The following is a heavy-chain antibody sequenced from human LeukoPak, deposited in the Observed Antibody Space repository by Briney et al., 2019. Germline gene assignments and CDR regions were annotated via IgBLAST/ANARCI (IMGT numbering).Heavy chain of an antibody. CDR1: GGSISSYY. CDR3: AGNDYYYYDSSGHTLSTFDP. V-gene: IGHV4-59*01. D-gene: IGHD3-22*01. J-gene: IGHJ5*02. CDR2: IYYSGST. Sequence: SETLSLTCTVSGGSISSYYWSWIRQPPGKGLEWIGYIYYSGSTNYNPSLKSRVTISVDTSKNQFSLKLSSVTAADTAVYYCAGNDYYYYDSSGHTLSTFDPWGQEPWSPSPQ.